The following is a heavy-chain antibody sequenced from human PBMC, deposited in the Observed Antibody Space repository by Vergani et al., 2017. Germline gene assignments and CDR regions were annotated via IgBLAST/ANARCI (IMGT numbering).Heavy chain of an antibody. V-gene: IGHV4-61*02. CDR3: ARSFRGVGGSCTSSSWPGMYHFDA. D-gene: IGHD2-2*01. CDR1: GGSVTNANYY. CDR2: IYFNGHT. Sequence: QVQLRESGPGLMKPSQTLSLTCTVSGGSVTNANYYWSWIRQPAGKGLEWIGLIYFNGHTDYNPSLRSRVTMSADTSWNYFSLRLNSVSAADTAVYYCARSFRGVGGSCTSSSWPGMYHFDAWGRGTLVTVSS. J-gene: IGHJ4*02.